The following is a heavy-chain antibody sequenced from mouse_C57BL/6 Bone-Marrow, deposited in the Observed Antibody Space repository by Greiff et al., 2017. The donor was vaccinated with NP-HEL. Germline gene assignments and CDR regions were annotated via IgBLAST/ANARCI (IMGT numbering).Heavy chain of an antibody. J-gene: IGHJ2*01. D-gene: IGHD1-1*01. Sequence: VQLQQSGAELVRPGASVTLSCKASGYTFTDYEMHWVKQTPVHGLEWIGAIDPETGGTAYNQKFKGKAILTADKSSSTAYMELRSLTSEDSAVYYCTGRVYYYGSSYPRFLDYWGQGTTLTVSS. CDR2: IDPETGGT. CDR3: TGRVYYYGSSYPRFLDY. V-gene: IGHV1-15*01. CDR1: GYTFTDYE.